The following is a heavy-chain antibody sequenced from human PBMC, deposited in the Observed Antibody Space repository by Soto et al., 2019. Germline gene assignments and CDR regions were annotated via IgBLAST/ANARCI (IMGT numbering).Heavy chain of an antibody. J-gene: IGHJ5*01. D-gene: IGHD1-26*01. CDR2: IAPLDSHT. CDR1: GNLLKTVG. CDR3: SRTQVGMVADDS. Sequence: GSLRVHLHASGNLLKTVGVIWGLERPGKGLECMGRIAPLDSHTQYSPSFEGRVNISADRSIATPYLHWTSLETPDTAIYYCSRTQVGMVADDSWGQGTLVTVSS. V-gene: IGHV5-10-1*01.